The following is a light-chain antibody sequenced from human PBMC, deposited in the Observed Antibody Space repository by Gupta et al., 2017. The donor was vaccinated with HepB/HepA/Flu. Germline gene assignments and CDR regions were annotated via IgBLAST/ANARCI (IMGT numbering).Light chain of an antibody. CDR3: QQRSNWVT. J-gene: IGKJ4*01. V-gene: IGKV3-11*01. CDR1: QNVRTY. CDR2: DAS. Sequence: EIVLTQSPATLSLSPGERATLSCRASQNVRTYLAWYQQKPGQAPRLLIYDASTRATDLPARFSGSGSGTDFTLTISSLEPEDFAVYYCQQRSNWVTFGGGTKVEIK.